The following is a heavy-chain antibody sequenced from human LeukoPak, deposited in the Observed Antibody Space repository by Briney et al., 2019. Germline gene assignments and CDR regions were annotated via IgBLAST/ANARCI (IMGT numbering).Heavy chain of an antibody. V-gene: IGHV5-51*01. Sequence: GESLKISCKGSGYSFTSYWIGWVRQMPGKGLEWMGIIYPGDSDTRYSPSFQGQVTISADKSISTVYLQWSSLKASDTAMYYCARQLTSGWSPNYGMDVWGQGTTVTVSS. CDR3: ARQLTSGWSPNYGMDV. J-gene: IGHJ6*02. CDR1: GYSFTSYW. CDR2: IYPGDSDT. D-gene: IGHD6-19*01.